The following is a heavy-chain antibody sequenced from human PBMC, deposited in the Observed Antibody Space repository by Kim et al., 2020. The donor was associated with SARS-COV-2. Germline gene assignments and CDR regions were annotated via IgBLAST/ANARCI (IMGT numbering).Heavy chain of an antibody. CDR3: ARDPNQSIAVAGT. CDR1: GFTFSSYW. D-gene: IGHD6-19*01. CDR2: IKQDGSEK. Sequence: GGSLRLSCAASGFTFSSYWMSWVRQAPGKGLEWVANIKQDGSEKYYVDSVKGRFTISRDNAKNSLYLQMNSLRAEDTAVYYCARDPNQSIAVAGTWGQGTLVTVSS. V-gene: IGHV3-7*03. J-gene: IGHJ5*02.